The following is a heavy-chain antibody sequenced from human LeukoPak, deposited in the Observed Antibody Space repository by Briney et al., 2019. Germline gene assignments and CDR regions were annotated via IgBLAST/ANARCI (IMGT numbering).Heavy chain of an antibody. D-gene: IGHD2-15*01. J-gene: IGHJ4*02. CDR1: GFTFSSHS. Sequence: GGSLRLSCAASGFTFSSHSMNWVRQAPGKGLEWVSYISSSSSTIYYADSVKGRFTISRDNAKNSLYLQMNSLRAEDTAVYYCARETWAAMSALSFDYWGQGTLVTVSS. V-gene: IGHV3-48*01. CDR2: ISSSSSTI. CDR3: ARETWAAMSALSFDY.